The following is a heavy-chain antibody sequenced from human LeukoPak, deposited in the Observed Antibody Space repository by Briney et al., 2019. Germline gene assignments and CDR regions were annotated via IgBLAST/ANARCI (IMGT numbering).Heavy chain of an antibody. Sequence: ASVKVSCKASGYTFTSYDINWVRQATGQGLEWMGWMNPNSGNTGYAQKFQGRVTITRNTSISTAYMELSSLRSEDTAVYYCARGPSIAAAGNYFDYWGRGTLVTVSS. CDR1: GYTFTSYD. CDR3: ARGPSIAAAGNYFDY. D-gene: IGHD6-13*01. CDR2: MNPNSGNT. J-gene: IGHJ4*02. V-gene: IGHV1-8*03.